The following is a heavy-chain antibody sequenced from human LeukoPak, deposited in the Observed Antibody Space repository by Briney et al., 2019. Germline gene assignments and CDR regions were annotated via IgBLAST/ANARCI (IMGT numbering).Heavy chain of an antibody. CDR2: IIPILGIA. D-gene: IGHD2-15*01. Sequence: AASVKVSCKASGGTFSSYAISWVRQAPGQGLEWMGRIIPILGIANYAQKFQGRVTITADKSTSTAYMELSSLRSEDTAVYYCARESRYCSGGSCSNWGQGTLVTVSS. J-gene: IGHJ4*02. CDR3: ARESRYCSGGSCSN. CDR1: GGTFSSYA. V-gene: IGHV1-69*04.